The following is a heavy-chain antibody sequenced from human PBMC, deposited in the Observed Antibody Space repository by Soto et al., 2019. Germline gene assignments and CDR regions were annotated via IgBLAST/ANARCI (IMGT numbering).Heavy chain of an antibody. CDR1: GFTSDDYDYG. J-gene: IGHJ6*02. CDR2: IAGKTYGGTT. CDR3: SRDGDYYGLDV. Sequence: GGSLRLSCAASGFTSDDYDYGVTWVRQAPGKGLEWLGLIAGKTYGGTTQYAASVKGRFTMSRDDSKDDAYLQMRNLGIDDTAIYFCSRDGDYYGLDVWGQGTTVTVSS. V-gene: IGHV3-49*04. D-gene: IGHD3-3*01.